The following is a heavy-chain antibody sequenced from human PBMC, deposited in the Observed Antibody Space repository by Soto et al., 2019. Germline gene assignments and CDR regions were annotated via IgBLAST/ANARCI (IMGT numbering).Heavy chain of an antibody. V-gene: IGHV3-23*04. D-gene: IGHD2-15*01. CDR2: ITNIGTRA. CDR1: GFTFNDYA. J-gene: IGHJ6*02. CDR3: ARLSPSRTYYYSGMDV. Sequence: EVQLVESGGGLAQPGGSLRLSCAASGFTFNDYAMTWVRQAPGKGLEWISTITNIGTRADYADSVKGRFTISRDHSKNALYLRMNSLRAEDTAVYFCARLSPSRTYYYSGMDVWGQGTTVTVSS.